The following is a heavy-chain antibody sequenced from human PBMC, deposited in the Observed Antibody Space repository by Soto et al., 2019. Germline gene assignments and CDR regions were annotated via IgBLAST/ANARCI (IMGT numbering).Heavy chain of an antibody. CDR3: TRLLNPYDKPGQSWFGH. Sequence: SETLSLTCTVSGDSISKSGHYWGWIRQPPGKALEWIGGIDYRGSTLYNPSLRSRITMSIDTSKKFFSLKLNSVSASDTALYYCTRLLNPYDKPGQSWFGHWGQGTLVT. V-gene: IGHV4-39*02. D-gene: IGHD3-9*01. CDR1: GDSISKSGHY. J-gene: IGHJ5*02. CDR2: IDYRGST.